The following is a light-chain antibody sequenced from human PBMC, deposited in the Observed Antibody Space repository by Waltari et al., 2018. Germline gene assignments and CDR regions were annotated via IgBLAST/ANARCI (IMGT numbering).Light chain of an antibody. J-gene: IGLJ1*01. CDR3: AAWDDSLNGYV. Sequence: QSVLTQPPSASGTPGQRVTNSCSGSSSNPGSTTVNWYQKLPGTAPKVLIYSNNQRPSGVPDRFSGSKSGTSASLAISGLQSEYEADYYCAAWDDSLNGYVFGTGTKVTVL. V-gene: IGLV1-44*01. CDR1: SSNPGSTT. CDR2: SNN.